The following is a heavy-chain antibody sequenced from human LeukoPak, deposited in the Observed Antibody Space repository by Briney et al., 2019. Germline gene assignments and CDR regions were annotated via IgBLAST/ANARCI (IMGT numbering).Heavy chain of an antibody. V-gene: IGHV3-53*01. CDR2: IYSGGST. J-gene: IGHJ6*03. CDR1: GFTVSSNY. D-gene: IGHD3-10*01. Sequence: PGGSLRLSCVASGFTVSSNYMSWVRQAPGKGLEWVSVIYSGGSTYYADSVKGRFTISRDNTKKTLYLQMNSLGAEDTAVYYCASGSGSYRTPYYYMEVWGTGTTVTVS. CDR3: ASGSGSYRTPYYYMEV.